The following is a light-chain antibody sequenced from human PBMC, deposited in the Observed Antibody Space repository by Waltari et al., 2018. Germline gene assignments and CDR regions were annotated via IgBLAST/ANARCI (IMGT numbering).Light chain of an antibody. J-gene: IGKJ4*01. CDR1: QSISSH. V-gene: IGKV3-11*01. CDR2: DAS. CDR3: QHGHTWPLS. Sequence: EIVLTQSPATLSLSPGERATLSCWASQSISSHIAWYQHKPGQAPRLLVYDASNRATCIPARFSGSGSGTDVTLTIGSLEPEDFAVYYCQHGHTWPLSFGGGTKVEI.